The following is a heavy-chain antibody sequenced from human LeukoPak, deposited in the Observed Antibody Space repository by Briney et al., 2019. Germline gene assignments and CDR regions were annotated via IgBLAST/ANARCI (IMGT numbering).Heavy chain of an antibody. CDR2: IVVGSGNT. Sequence: GASVKVSCKASGFTFTSSAMQRVRQARGQRLEWIGWIVVGSGNTNYAQKFQERVTITRDMSTSTAYMELSSLRSEDTAVYYCAAAYYYDSSGPAFDIWGQGTMVTISS. V-gene: IGHV1-58*02. J-gene: IGHJ3*02. CDR1: GFTFTSSA. CDR3: AAAYYYDSSGPAFDI. D-gene: IGHD3-22*01.